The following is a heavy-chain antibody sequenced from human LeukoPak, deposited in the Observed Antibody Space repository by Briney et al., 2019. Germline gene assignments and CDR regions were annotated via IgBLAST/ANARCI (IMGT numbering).Heavy chain of an antibody. V-gene: IGHV1-18*01. CDR2: ISAYSGNT. CDR1: GYTFTSYG. CDR3: ARGGDLYCSGGSCYLGG. Sequence: GASVKVSCKASGYTFTSYGISWVRQAPGQGLEWMGWISAYSGNTNYAQKLQGRVTMTTDTSTSTAYMELRSLRSDDTAVYYCARGGDLYCSGGSCYLGGWGQGTLVTVSS. J-gene: IGHJ4*02. D-gene: IGHD2-15*01.